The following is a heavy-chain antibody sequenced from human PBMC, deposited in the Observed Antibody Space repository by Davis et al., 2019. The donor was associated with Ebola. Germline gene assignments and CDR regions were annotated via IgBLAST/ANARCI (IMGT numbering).Heavy chain of an antibody. CDR2: IYYTGST. J-gene: IGHJ6*04. V-gene: IGHV4-59*01. Sequence: MPSETLSLTCTVSGGSISSYYWSWIWQPPGKGLEFIGYIYYTGSTNYNPSLKSRVTISVDTSKNQFSLNLSSVTAADTAVYYCASVSSGWYGFFGMDVWGKGTTVTVSS. D-gene: IGHD6-19*01. CDR1: GGSISSYY. CDR3: ASVSSGWYGFFGMDV.